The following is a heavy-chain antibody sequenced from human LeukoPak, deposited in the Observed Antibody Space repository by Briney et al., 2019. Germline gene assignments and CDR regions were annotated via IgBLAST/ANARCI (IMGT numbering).Heavy chain of an antibody. CDR2: IFYSGST. CDR1: SGSISTSNYY. CDR3: AKSNGYGLMDI. D-gene: IGHD3-10*01. V-gene: IGHV4-39*07. J-gene: IGHJ3*02. Sequence: SETLSLTCTVSSGSISTSNYYWGWVRQPPGKALEWIGNIFYSGSTYYSPSLKSRVTISLDTSRNQFSLKLNSVTAADTAVYYCAKSNGYGLMDIWGQGTMVTVSS.